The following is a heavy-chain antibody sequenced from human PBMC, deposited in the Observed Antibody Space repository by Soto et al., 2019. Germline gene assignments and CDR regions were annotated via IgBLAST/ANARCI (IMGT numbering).Heavy chain of an antibody. CDR2: INPNSGGT. D-gene: IGHD4-17*01. CDR3: ARDFGYGYGGNSNAFDI. Sequence: ASVKVSCKASGYTSTGYYMHWVRQAPGQGLEWMGWINPNSGGTNYAQKFQGWVTMTRDTSISTAYMELSRLRSDDTAVYYCARDFGYGYGGNSNAFDIWGQGTMVTV. V-gene: IGHV1-2*04. J-gene: IGHJ3*02. CDR1: GYTSTGYY.